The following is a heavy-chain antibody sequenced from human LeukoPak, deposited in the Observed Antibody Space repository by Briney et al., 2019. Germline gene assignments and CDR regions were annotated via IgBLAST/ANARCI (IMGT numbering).Heavy chain of an antibody. CDR1: GGSISSSSYY. J-gene: IGHJ6*03. CDR2: IHYSGST. V-gene: IGHV4-39*07. D-gene: IGHD3-3*01. Sequence: SETLSLTCTVSGGSISSSSYYWGWIRQPPGKGLEWIGNIHYSGSTYYNPSLKSRVTISVDTSKNQFSLKLSSVTAADTAVYYCARGVLEWLLSYYYYYYMDVWGKGTTVTVSS. CDR3: ARGVLEWLLSYYYYYYMDV.